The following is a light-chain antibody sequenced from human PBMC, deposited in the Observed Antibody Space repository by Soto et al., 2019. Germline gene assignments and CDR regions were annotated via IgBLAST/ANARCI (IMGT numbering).Light chain of an antibody. V-gene: IGLV1-51*01. Sequence: QSVLTQPPSVSAAPGQKVTISCSGGSSNIGKHYVSWYQQLPGGAPKLLIYDNNKRRSVISDRFSGSKSGTSATLGITGLQTGDEADFYCGTWDDSLRTWVFGGGTQVTVL. CDR3: GTWDDSLRTWV. J-gene: IGLJ3*02. CDR1: SSNIGKHY. CDR2: DNN.